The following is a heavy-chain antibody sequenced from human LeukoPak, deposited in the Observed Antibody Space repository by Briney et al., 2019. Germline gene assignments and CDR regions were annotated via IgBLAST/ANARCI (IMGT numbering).Heavy chain of an antibody. Sequence: PGGSLRLSCTASGFTFSSFWMHWVRQAPGKGLEWAANLNQDGSETYYLDSVKGRFTVSRDNSKNTLYLQMNSLGAEDTAVYYCAKHLWRDLLWFGEGYYFGHWGQGTLVTVSS. D-gene: IGHD3-10*01. CDR2: LNQDGSET. CDR3: AKHLWRDLLWFGEGYYFGH. CDR1: GFTFSSFW. V-gene: IGHV3-7*03. J-gene: IGHJ4*02.